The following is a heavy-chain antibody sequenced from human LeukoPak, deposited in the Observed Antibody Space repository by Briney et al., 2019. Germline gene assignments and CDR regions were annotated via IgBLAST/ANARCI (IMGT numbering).Heavy chain of an antibody. CDR1: GCTFSRLG. Sequence: GGSLRLSCAESGCTFSRLGMQWVRQAPGKGLEGVAVIHNDGSQGQYGDSVKGRFNIYKENSQRTLYLEMNSLRDDDTDVYYCAKDGDEFRGYLGVCGKGTTVTVSS. CDR3: AKDGDEFRGYLGV. J-gene: IGHJ6*03. CDR2: IHNDGSQG. D-gene: IGHD2-21*02. V-gene: IGHV3-30*02.